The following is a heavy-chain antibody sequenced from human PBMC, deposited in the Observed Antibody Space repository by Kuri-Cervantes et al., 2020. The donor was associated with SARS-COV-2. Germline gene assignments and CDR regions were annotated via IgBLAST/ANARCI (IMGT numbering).Heavy chain of an antibody. CDR3: ARGIGIAALGTYWFDP. J-gene: IGHJ5*02. CDR2: IYYSGST. D-gene: IGHD6-6*01. V-gene: IGHV4-59*01. CDR1: GGSISSYY. Sequence: SETLSLTCTVSGGSISSYYWSWIRQPPGKGLEWIGYIYYSGSTNYNPSLKSRVTISVDTSKNQFSLKLSSVTAADTAVYYCARGIGIAALGTYWFDPWGQGTLVTVFS.